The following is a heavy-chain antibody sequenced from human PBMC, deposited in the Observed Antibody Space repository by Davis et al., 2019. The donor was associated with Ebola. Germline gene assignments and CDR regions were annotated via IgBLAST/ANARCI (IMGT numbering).Heavy chain of an antibody. J-gene: IGHJ3*02. CDR2: IRFDGTNK. CDR3: ANAQRLWHYDGAGYQGAFDI. V-gene: IGHV3-30*02. D-gene: IGHD3-22*01. Sequence: GGSLRLSCAASAIPFGSYGIHWVRQAPGKGLEWVAFIRFDGTNKNYVDFVKGRFTVSRDTVSRDASKKTLFLQMNSLRVEDTAIYYCANAQRLWHYDGAGYQGAFDIWGQGTKVTVSS. CDR1: AIPFGSYG.